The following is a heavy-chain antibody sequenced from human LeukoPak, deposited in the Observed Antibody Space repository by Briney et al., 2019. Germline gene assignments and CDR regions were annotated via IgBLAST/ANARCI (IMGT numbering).Heavy chain of an antibody. Sequence: PGGSLRLSCSASGFSFSDYDMNWVRQAPGKGLEWVSAISGRSSHVYYGESVKGRFTISRDNAKNSLYLQLDSLEVEDTAVYYCGRAFPPLRTSSAGDLWGQGTLVTVSS. D-gene: IGHD3-16*01. V-gene: IGHV3-21*01. CDR2: ISGRSSHV. CDR3: GRAFPPLRTSSAGDL. J-gene: IGHJ1*01. CDR1: GFSFSDYD.